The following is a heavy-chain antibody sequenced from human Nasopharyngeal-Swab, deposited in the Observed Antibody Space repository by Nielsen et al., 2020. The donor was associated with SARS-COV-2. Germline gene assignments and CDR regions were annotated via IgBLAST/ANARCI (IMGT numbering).Heavy chain of an antibody. J-gene: IGHJ4*02. CDR3: ARYDDYYDSSGYAY. D-gene: IGHD3-22*01. V-gene: IGHV3-23*01. CDR1: GFTFRSYA. Sequence: GESLKISCAGSGFTFRSYAMSWVRQAPGKGLEWVSAMSGSGDSTDYADSVKGRFTISRDNSKNTLYLQMNSLRAEDTAVYYCARYDDYYDSSGYAYWGQGTLVTVSS. CDR2: MSGSGDST.